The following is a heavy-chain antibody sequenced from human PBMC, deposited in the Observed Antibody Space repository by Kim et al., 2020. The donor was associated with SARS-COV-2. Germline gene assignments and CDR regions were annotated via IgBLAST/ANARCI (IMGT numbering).Heavy chain of an antibody. Sequence: GGSLRLSCAASGFTFSEYWMHWVRQAPGKGLVWVSRIIPVGRSTSYADSVKGRFTISRDNAKNTLYLQMNSLRAEDTAVYYCASGLTPGQHWGQVTLVTV. V-gene: IGHV3-74*01. D-gene: IGHD2-15*01. CDR1: GFTFSEYW. CDR3: ASGLTPGQH. J-gene: IGHJ1*01. CDR2: IIPVGRST.